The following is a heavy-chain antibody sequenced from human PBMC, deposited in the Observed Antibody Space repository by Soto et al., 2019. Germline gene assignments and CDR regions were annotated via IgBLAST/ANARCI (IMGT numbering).Heavy chain of an antibody. V-gene: IGHV4-39*01. J-gene: IGHJ4*02. CDR2: IYYSGST. CDR1: GGSISSSSYY. Sequence: PSETLSLTCTVSGGSISSSSYYWGWIRQPPGKGLEWIGSIYYSGSTYYNPSLKSRVTISVDTSKNQFSLKLSSVTAADTAVYYVARHTPAISISDHWGQGTLVTVSS. D-gene: IGHD2-15*01. CDR3: ARHTPAISISDH.